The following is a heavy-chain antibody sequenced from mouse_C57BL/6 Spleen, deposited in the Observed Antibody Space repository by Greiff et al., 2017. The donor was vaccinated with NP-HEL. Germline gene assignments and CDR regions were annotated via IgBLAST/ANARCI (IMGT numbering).Heavy chain of an antibody. CDR3: ARHLYYGNPYAMDY. J-gene: IGHJ4*01. CDR1: GFSLTSYG. D-gene: IGHD2-1*01. V-gene: IGHV2-6-1*01. CDR2: IWSDGST. Sequence: QVQLKESGPGLVAPSQSLSITCTVSGFSLTSYGVHWVRQPPGKGLEWLVVIWSDGSTTYNSALKSRLSISKDNSKSQVFLKMNSLQTDDTAMYYCARHLYYGNPYAMDYWGQGTSVTVSS.